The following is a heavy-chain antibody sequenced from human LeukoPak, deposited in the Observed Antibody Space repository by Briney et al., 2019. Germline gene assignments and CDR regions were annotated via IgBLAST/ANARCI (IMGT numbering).Heavy chain of an antibody. D-gene: IGHD3-16*01. V-gene: IGHV3-48*04. CDR3: VREVGRPKTFYFDS. CDR1: GFVFSRDN. J-gene: IGHJ4*02. CDR2: ISETI. Sequence: GGSLRLSCIASGFVFSRDNMNWVRQAPGKGLEWVAHISETIYYADSVQGGFTISRYNGKNSLYLQMSNLRVDDTAMYYCVREVGRPKTFYFDSWGRGTPLTVSS.